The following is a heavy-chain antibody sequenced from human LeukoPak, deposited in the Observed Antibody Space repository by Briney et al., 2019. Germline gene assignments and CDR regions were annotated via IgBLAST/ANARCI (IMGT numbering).Heavy chain of an antibody. Sequence: PSETLSLTCAVYGGSFSSYYWSWIRQPPGKGLEWIGEINHSESTNYNPSLRGRVTISVDTSKNQFSLKLSSVTAADTAVYYCARVAAAGRNWFDPWGQGTLVTVSS. CDR2: INHSEST. CDR3: ARVAAAGRNWFDP. CDR1: GGSFSSYY. D-gene: IGHD6-13*01. J-gene: IGHJ5*02. V-gene: IGHV4-34*01.